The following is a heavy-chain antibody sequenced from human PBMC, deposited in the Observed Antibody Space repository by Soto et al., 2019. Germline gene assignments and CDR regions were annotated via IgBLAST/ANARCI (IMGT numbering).Heavy chain of an antibody. D-gene: IGHD3-22*01. CDR2: ISAYNGNT. V-gene: IGHV1-18*01. Sequence: ASVKVSCKASGYTFTSYGISWVRQAPGQGLEWMGWISAYNGNTNYAQKLQGRVTMTTDTSTSTAYMELRSLRSDDTAVYYCARVDSGITMIVEDAFDIWGQGTMVTVS. CDR3: ARVDSGITMIVEDAFDI. J-gene: IGHJ3*02. CDR1: GYTFTSYG.